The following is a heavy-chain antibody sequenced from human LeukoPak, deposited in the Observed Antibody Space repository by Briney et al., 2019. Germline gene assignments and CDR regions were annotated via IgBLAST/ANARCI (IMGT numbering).Heavy chain of an antibody. V-gene: IGHV3-23*01. CDR3: AKEWDGSGTRLGWFDP. Sequence: HTGGSLRLSCVGSGFTFGSYAMSWVRQAPGKGLEWVSLISGSGGVTYYADSVKGRFTISKDNSKNTLYLQMNSLRAEDTATHYCAKEWDGSGTRLGWFDPWGQGTLVSVSS. D-gene: IGHD3-10*01. CDR1: GFTFGSYA. J-gene: IGHJ5*02. CDR2: ISGSGGVT.